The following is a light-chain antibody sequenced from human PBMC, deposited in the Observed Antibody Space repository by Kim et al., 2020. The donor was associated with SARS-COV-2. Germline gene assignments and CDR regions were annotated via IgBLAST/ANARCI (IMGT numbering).Light chain of an antibody. J-gene: IGKJ4*02. V-gene: IGKV1-5*03. CDR1: QSIGTW. Sequence: DIQMTQSPSTLSVSVGDRVTITCRASQSIGTWLAWYQQKPGKAPRLLIYEASNLDSGVPSRFSGSGSGTEFTLTISSLQTDDFATYYCQKYNRRPGLTGGGGTKVDIK. CDR3: QKYNRRPGLT. CDR2: EAS.